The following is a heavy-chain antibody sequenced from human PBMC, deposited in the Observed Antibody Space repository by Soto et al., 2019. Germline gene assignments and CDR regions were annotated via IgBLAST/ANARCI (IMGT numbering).Heavy chain of an antibody. CDR2: MRYSGGT. D-gene: IGHD3-3*01. CDR1: GGPITTTTYY. V-gene: IGHV4-39*01. Sequence: PSETLSLTCTVSGGPITTTTYYWVWIRQPPGKGLEWIESMRYSGGTFYSPSLKSRLSISVDTSKNHLSLRMTSVTAADTAVYYCARQDDFWSGSNWFDPWGQGTLVTVSS. CDR3: ARQDDFWSGSNWFDP. J-gene: IGHJ5*02.